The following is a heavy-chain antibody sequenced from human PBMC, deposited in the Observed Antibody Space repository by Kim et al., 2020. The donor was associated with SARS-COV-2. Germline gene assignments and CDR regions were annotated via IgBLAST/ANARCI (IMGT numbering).Heavy chain of an antibody. J-gene: IGHJ4*02. CDR2: ISSSGSTI. CDR3: AREKGIAAAGTGDFDY. CDR1: GFTFSSYE. Sequence: GGSLRLSCAASGFTFSSYEMNWVRQAPGKGLEWVSYISSSGSTIYYADSVKGRFTISRDNAKNSLYLQMNSLRAEDTAVYYCAREKGIAAAGTGDFDYWGQGTLVTVSS. V-gene: IGHV3-48*03. D-gene: IGHD6-13*01.